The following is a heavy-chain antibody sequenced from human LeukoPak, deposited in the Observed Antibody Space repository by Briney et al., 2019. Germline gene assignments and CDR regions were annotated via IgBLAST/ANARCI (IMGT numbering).Heavy chain of an antibody. D-gene: IGHD4-17*01. CDR1: GYTFTSYG. CDR3: ALTTVTTSHYFDY. Sequence: EASVKVSCKASGYTFTSYGISWVRQAPGQGLEGMGWISAYNGNTNYAQKLQGRVTMTTDTSTSTAYMELRSLRSDDTAVYYCALTTVTTSHYFDYWGQGTLVTVSS. CDR2: ISAYNGNT. J-gene: IGHJ4*02. V-gene: IGHV1-18*01.